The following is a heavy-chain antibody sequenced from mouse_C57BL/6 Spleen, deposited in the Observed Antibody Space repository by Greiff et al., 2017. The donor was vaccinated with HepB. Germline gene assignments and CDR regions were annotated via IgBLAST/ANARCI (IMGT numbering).Heavy chain of an antibody. D-gene: IGHD2-3*01. V-gene: IGHV1-59*01. CDR1: GYTFTNYW. CDR2: IDPSDSYT. J-gene: IGHJ2*01. CDR3: TRRDDTDY. Sequence: VQLQQSGAELVRPGTSVKLSCKASGYTFTNYWMHWVKQRPGQGLEWIGVIDPSDSYTNYNQKFKGKATLTVDTSSSTAYMQLSSLTSEDSAVYECTRRDDTDYGGQGTTLTVAS.